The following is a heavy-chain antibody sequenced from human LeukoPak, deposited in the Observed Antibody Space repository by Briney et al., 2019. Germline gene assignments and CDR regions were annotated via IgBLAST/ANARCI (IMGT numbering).Heavy chain of an antibody. CDR3: AKDRWTEVDAFDI. Sequence: GGSLRLSCAASGFTLSSYAMSGVRRSTGKGREGVSAISGCGGSIYYADYVKGRFTISRDNSKNTRYLQMNSLRAEDTAVYYCAKDRWTEVDAFDIWGQGTMVTVSS. J-gene: IGHJ3*02. D-gene: IGHD1-1*01. V-gene: IGHV3-23*01. CDR1: GFTLSSYA. CDR2: ISGCGGSI.